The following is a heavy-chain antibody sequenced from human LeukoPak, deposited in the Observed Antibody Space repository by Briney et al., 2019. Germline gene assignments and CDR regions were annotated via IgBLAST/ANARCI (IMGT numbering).Heavy chain of an antibody. V-gene: IGHV3-30*02. D-gene: IGHD3-3*01. Sequence: RTGGSLRLSCAASGFTFSSYGMHWVRQAPGKGLEWVAFIRFDGTSEFCADSVKARFTISRDNSQNTVSLQLNNLRIEDTALYYCAKTSLSDPSGHYYYMDVWGKGTTVTVSS. CDR1: GFTFSSYG. CDR3: AKTSLSDPSGHYYYMDV. CDR2: IRFDGTSE. J-gene: IGHJ6*03.